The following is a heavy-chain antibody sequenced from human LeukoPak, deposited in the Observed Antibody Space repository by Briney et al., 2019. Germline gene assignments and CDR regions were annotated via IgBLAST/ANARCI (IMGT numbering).Heavy chain of an antibody. V-gene: IGHV3-23*01. CDR1: GFTFSRYG. CDR2: ISGSGGGT. Sequence: GGSLRLSCAASGFTFSRYGMHWVRQAPGKGLEWVSAISGSGGGTYYADSVKGRFTISRDNSKNTLYLQMNSLRAEDTAVYYCAKEYGDYDAFDIWGQGTVVIVSS. D-gene: IGHD4-17*01. J-gene: IGHJ3*02. CDR3: AKEYGDYDAFDI.